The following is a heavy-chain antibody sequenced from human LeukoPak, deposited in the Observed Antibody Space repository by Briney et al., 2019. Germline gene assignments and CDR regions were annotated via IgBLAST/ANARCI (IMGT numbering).Heavy chain of an antibody. CDR1: GFTFSSYW. D-gene: IGHD2-2*01. J-gene: IGHJ5*02. CDR2: INTDGSST. Sequence: PGGSLRLSCAASGFTFSSYWMHWVRQAPGKGLVWVSRINTDGSSTSYADSVKGRFTISRDSSNNTLFLQMKSLRAEDTAIYYCARSREFSSTSSYSPWGQGTLVTVSS. V-gene: IGHV3-74*01. CDR3: ARSREFSSTSSYSP.